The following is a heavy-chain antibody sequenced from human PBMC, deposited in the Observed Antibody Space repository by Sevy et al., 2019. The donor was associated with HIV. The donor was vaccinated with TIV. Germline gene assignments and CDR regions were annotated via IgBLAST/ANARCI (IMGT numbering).Heavy chain of an antibody. CDR3: ARHTVTTIRGAFDF. Sequence: GGSLRLSCAASGFSFSSYAMNWVRLAPGKGLEWVSSISSTPGYIYYADSVKGRFTISRDNAKNSLYLQMNSLRAEDTAVDYCARHTVTTIRGAFDFWGQGTMVTVSS. J-gene: IGHJ3*01. CDR1: GFSFSSYA. V-gene: IGHV3-21*01. D-gene: IGHD4-17*01. CDR2: ISSTPGYI.